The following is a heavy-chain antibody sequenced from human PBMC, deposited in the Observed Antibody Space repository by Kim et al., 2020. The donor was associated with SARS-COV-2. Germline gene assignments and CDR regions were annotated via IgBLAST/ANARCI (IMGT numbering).Heavy chain of an antibody. CDR3: ARYCSSTSCYDPPLDY. D-gene: IGHD2-2*01. CDR1: GYTFTGYY. V-gene: IGHV1-2*06. J-gene: IGHJ4*02. Sequence: ASVKVSCKASGYTFTGYYMHWVRQAPGQGLEWMGRINPNSGGTNYAQKFQGRVTMTRDTSISTAYMELSRLRSDDTAVYYCARYCSSTSCYDPPLDYWGQGTLVTVSS. CDR2: INPNSGGT.